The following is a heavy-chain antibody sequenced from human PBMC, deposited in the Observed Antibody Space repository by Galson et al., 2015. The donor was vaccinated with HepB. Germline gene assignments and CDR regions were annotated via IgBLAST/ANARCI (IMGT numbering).Heavy chain of an antibody. CDR3: ARSGYCSGGSCYSGKNYYMDA. D-gene: IGHD2-15*01. CDR2: ISAYNGNT. CDR1: GYTFTSYG. V-gene: IGHV1-18*01. Sequence: SVKVSCKASGYTFTSYGISWVRQAPGQGLEWMGWISAYNGNTNYAQKLQGRVTMTTDTSTSTAYMELRSLRSDDTAVYYCARSGYCSGGSCYSGKNYYMDAWGQGTLVTVSS. J-gene: IGHJ5*02.